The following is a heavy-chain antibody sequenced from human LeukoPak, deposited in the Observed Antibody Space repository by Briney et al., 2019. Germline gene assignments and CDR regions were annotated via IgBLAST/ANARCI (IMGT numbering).Heavy chain of an antibody. J-gene: IGHJ4*02. CDR2: IIPIFGTA. CDR1: GGTFSSYA. V-gene: IGHV1-69*05. Sequence: SVKVSFKASGGTFSSYAISWGRQAPGQGLEWMGRIIPIFGTANYAQKFQGRVTITTDESTSTAYIELSSLRSEDTAVYYCARDQYSRGWYGDYWGQGTLVTVSS. CDR3: ARDQYSRGWYGDY. D-gene: IGHD6-19*01.